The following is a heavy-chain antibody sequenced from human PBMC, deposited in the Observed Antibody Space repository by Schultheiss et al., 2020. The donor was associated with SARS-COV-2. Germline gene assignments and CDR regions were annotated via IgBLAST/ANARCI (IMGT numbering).Heavy chain of an antibody. CDR2: IYYSGST. V-gene: IGHV4-31*03. D-gene: IGHD2-15*01. Sequence: SETLSLTCTVSGGSISSSSYYWSWIRQHPGKGLEWIGYIYYSGSTYYNPSLKSRVTISVDTSKNQFSLKLSSVTAADTAVYYCARDRYCSGGSCYSVMGWGQGTLVTVSS. CDR1: GGSISSSSYY. J-gene: IGHJ4*02. CDR3: ARDRYCSGGSCYSVMG.